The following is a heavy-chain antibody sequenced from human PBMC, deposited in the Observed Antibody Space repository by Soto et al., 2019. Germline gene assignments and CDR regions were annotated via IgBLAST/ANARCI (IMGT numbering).Heavy chain of an antibody. V-gene: IGHV3-73*01. Sequence: PGGSLRLSCAASGFTLSGSDIHWVRQASGKGLEWVGRIRTKSNNFATSYAESVRGRFTISRDDSDNTASLQMSSLKTEDTAIYYCSRHQEGRSMVFYGTDVWGQGTTVTVSS. J-gene: IGHJ6*02. CDR2: IRTKSNNFAT. CDR1: GFTLSGSD. D-gene: IGHD3-10*01. CDR3: SRHQEGRSMVFYGTDV.